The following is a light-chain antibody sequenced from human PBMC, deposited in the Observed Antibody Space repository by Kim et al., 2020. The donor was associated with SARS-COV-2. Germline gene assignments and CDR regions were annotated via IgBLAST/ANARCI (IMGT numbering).Light chain of an antibody. V-gene: IGLV3-19*01. CDR1: SLRSYY. Sequence: SSELTQDPAVSVALGQTVRITCQGDSLRSYYASWYQQKPGQAPVLVIYGKNNRPSGIRDRFSGSSSGNTASLTITGAQAEDEADYYCNSRDSSGNHPVVF. CDR3: NSRDSSGNHPVV. J-gene: IGLJ2*01. CDR2: GKN.